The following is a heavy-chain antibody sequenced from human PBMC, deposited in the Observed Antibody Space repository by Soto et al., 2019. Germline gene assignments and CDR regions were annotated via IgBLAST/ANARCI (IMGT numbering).Heavy chain of an antibody. D-gene: IGHD3-16*01. CDR1: GGSINTYY. CDR2: IYYSGST. J-gene: IGHJ5*01. CDR3: ARRARRGPSYLGPWFDF. Sequence: SETLSLTCTVSGGSINTYYWNWIRQPPGKGLEWIGHIYYSGSTNYNPSLKSRVTISVDTSKNQFSLKLSSVTAADTAVYYCARRARRGPSYLGPWFDFWGQGTLVTVSS. V-gene: IGHV4-59*08.